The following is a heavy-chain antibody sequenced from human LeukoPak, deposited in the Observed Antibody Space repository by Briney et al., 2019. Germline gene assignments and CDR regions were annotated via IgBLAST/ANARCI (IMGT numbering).Heavy chain of an antibody. J-gene: IGHJ4*02. Sequence: SETLSLTCTVSGGSINSYYWSWIRQPPGKGLECIGYIHYTGSTNYNPSLKSRVTISVDTSKNQFSLKLSSVTAADTAVYYCARGRGSSWYSHFDYWGQGTLVTVSS. CDR2: IHYTGST. D-gene: IGHD6-13*01. V-gene: IGHV4-59*12. CDR1: GGSINSYY. CDR3: ARGRGSSWYSHFDY.